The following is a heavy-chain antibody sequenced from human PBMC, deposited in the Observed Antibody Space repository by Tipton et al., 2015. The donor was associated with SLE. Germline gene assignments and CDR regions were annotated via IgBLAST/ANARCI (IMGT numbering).Heavy chain of an antibody. V-gene: IGHV4-59*01. CDR1: YGSISGYY. CDR2: IYYRGTT. J-gene: IGHJ3*02. D-gene: IGHD3-16*01. CDR3: ARDMGDAFDI. Sequence: TLSLTCTVSYGSISGYYWSWIRQPPGKGLEWIGYIYYRGTTNYNPSLKSRVTISIDTSKNQFSLRLSSVTAADTAVYYCARDMGDAFDIWGQGTMVTVSS.